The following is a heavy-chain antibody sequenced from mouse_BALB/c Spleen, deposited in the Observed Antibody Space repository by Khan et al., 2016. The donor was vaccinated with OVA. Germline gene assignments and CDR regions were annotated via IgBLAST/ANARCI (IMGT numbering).Heavy chain of an antibody. J-gene: IGHJ2*01. CDR1: GFSLTSHG. Sequence: QVQLKESGPGLVAPSQSLSITCTASGFSLTSHGVHWVRQPPGKGLEWLGVICACASTQYNSAHLSRLSISKDSSKSKVFLKMNSLKTDDTAMYFCARNRDPDYFDYWGQGTTLTVSS. V-gene: IGHV2-9*02. CDR3: ARNRDPDYFDY. CDR2: ICACAST.